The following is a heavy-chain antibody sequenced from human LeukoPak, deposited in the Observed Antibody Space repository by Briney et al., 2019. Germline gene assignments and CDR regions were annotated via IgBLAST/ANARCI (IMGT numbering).Heavy chain of an antibody. V-gene: IGHV1-24*01. CDR2: FDPEDGET. D-gene: IGHD3-16*02. J-gene: IGHJ4*02. CDR3: ATKYYDYVWGSYREYYFDY. Sequence: GASVKVSCKVSGYTLTELSMHWVRQAPGKGLEWMGGFDPEDGETIYAQKFQGRVTMTEDTSTDTAYMELSSLRSEDTAVYYCATKYYDYVWGSYREYYFDYWGQGTLVTVYS. CDR1: GYTLTELS.